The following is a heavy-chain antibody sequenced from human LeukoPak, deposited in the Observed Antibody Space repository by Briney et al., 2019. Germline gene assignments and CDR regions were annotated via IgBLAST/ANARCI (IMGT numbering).Heavy chain of an antibody. Sequence: QPGGSLRLSCAASGFSFSGYGMSWVRQAPGKGLEWVSAISGSGGSTYYADSVKGRFTISRDNSKNTLYLQMNSLRAEDTAVYYCAREQLPDGYWGQGTLVTVSS. CDR3: AREQLPDGY. CDR1: GFSFSGYG. CDR2: ISGSGGST. V-gene: IGHV3-23*01. D-gene: IGHD6-13*01. J-gene: IGHJ4*02.